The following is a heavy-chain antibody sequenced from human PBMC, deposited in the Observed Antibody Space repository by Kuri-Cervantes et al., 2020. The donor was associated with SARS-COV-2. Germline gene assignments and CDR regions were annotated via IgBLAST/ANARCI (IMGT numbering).Heavy chain of an antibody. CDR1: GFTFSSYA. D-gene: IGHD1-1*01. CDR3: ARDSYNTFDY. Sequence: GESLKISCAASGFTFSSYAMHWVRQAPGKGLEWVSYISSSGSTIYYADSVKGRFTISRDNSKNTLYLQMNSLRAEDTAVYYCARDSYNTFDYWGQGTLVTVSS. J-gene: IGHJ4*02. CDR2: ISSSGSTI. V-gene: IGHV3-48*01.